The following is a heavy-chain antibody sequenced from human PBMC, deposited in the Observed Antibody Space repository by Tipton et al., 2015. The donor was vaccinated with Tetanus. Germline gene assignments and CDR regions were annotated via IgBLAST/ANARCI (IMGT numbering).Heavy chain of an antibody. V-gene: IGHV3-66*01. CDR2: IYSGGST. CDR3: AREGSRWELRSFDY. J-gene: IGHJ4*02. Sequence: GSLRLSCAASGFTVSSNYMSWVRQAPGKGLEWVSVIYSGGSTYYADSVKGRFTISRDNSKNTLYLQMNSLRAEDTAVYYCAREGSRWELRSFDYWGQGTLVTVSS. CDR1: GFTVSSNY. D-gene: IGHD1-26*01.